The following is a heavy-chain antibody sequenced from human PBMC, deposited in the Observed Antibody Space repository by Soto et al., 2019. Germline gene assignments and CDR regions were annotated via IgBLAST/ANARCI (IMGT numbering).Heavy chain of an antibody. D-gene: IGHD3-10*02. J-gene: IGHJ3*02. CDR3: ADLFAGFDI. CDR1: GFTFSSHW. CDR2: ITHDGSSA. Sequence: EVQVVGSGGDLVQPGGSLRLSCVGSGFTFSSHWMHWVRQAPGKGLVWVAHITHDGSSATYADSVKGRFTISRDNAKNTLYLQMNTLRFEDTAVYYCADLFAGFDIWGQGTMVTVSS. V-gene: IGHV3-74*01.